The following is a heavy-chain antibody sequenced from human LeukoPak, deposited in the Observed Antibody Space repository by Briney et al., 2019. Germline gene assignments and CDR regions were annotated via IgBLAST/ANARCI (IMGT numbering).Heavy chain of an antibody. CDR2: IYYSGST. V-gene: IGHV4-39*07. D-gene: IGHD3-10*01. CDR3: ARSHYYGSGSYSVIGWFDP. Sequence: PSETLSLTCTVSGGPISSSSYYWGWIRQPPGKGLEWIGSIYYSGSTYYNPSLKSRVTISVDTSKNQFSLKLSSVTAADTAVYYCARSHYYGSGSYSVIGWFDPWGQGTLVTVSS. CDR1: GGPISSSSYY. J-gene: IGHJ5*02.